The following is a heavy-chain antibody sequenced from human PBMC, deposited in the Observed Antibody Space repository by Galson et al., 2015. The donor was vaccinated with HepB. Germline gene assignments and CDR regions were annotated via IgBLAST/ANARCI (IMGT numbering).Heavy chain of an antibody. CDR2: IYPGDSDT. CDR1: GYSFSSYW. CDR3: ARRIAAAGTKNAFDI. J-gene: IGHJ3*02. D-gene: IGHD6-13*01. V-gene: IGHV5-51*01. Sequence: QSGAEVKKPGESLRISCNGSGYSFSSYWIGWVRQMPGKGLEWMGIIYPGDSDTRYSPSFQGQVTISADESISTAYLQWSSLKASDTAMYYCARRIAAAGTKNAFDIWGQGTMVTVSS.